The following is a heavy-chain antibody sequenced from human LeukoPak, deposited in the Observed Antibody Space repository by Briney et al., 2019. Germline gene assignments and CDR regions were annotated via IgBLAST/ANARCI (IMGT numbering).Heavy chain of an antibody. CDR2: IDPSDSYT. J-gene: IGHJ4*02. CDR1: GYSFTSYW. Sequence: GESLRISCKGSGYSFTSYWSSLLRQMPGKGLEWMGRIDPSDSYTHSSPSLQGHVTISDDQSISPAYVEWSSLKASDTAMYYCARHKESYSSSWYGNYDYWGQGTLVTVSS. D-gene: IGHD6-13*01. V-gene: IGHV5-10-1*01. CDR3: ARHKESYSSSWYGNYDY.